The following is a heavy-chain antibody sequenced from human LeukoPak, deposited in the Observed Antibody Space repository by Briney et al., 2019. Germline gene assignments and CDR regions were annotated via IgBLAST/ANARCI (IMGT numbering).Heavy chain of an antibody. CDR3: ARGGYSSIYFDY. CDR2: ISYDGSNK. D-gene: IGHD6-19*01. CDR1: GFTFSSYA. V-gene: IGHV3-30-3*01. J-gene: IGHJ4*02. Sequence: AGGSLRLSCAASGFTFSSYAMHWVRQAPGKGLXXXXVISYDGSNKYYADSVKGRFTISRDNSKNTLYLQMNSLRAEDTAVYYCARGGYSSIYFDYWGQGTLVTVSS.